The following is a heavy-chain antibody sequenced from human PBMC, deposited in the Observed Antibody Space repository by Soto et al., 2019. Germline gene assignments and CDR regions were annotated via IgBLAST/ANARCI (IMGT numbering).Heavy chain of an antibody. CDR2: ISGSGEST. J-gene: IGHJ4*02. D-gene: IGHD2-15*01. Sequence: PGGSLRLSCAASGFTFNSYAMSWVRQAPGKGLEWVSSISGSGESTFYADSVKGRFIISRDNPKNTLSLQLNSLRAEDTAVYYCAKVKGTVVEDYSGQGTLVTVSS. CDR1: GFTFNSYA. V-gene: IGHV3-23*01. CDR3: AKVKGTVVEDY.